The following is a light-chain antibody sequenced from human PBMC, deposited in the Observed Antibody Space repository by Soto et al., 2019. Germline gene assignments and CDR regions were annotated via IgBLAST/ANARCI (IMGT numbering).Light chain of an antibody. Sequence: QSALTQPASVSGSPGQSITISCTGTSSDVGGYNYVSWYQQHPGKAPKRMIYEVSNRPSGVSNRFSGSKSGNTASLTISGLQAEDEADYYCSSYTSSSTLVFGPGTKVTVL. J-gene: IGLJ1*01. CDR1: SSDVGGYNY. CDR2: EVS. V-gene: IGLV2-14*01. CDR3: SSYTSSSTLV.